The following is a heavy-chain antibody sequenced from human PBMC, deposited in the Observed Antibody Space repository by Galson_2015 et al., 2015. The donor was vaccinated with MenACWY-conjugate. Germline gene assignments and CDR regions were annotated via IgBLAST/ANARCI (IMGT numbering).Heavy chain of an antibody. Sequence: SVKVSCKASGGTFSSYAISWVRQAPGQGLEWMGGIIPIFGTANYAQKFQGRVTITADESTSTAYMELSSPRSEDTAVYYCASGRELLANFDYWGQGTLVTVSS. J-gene: IGHJ4*02. CDR2: IIPIFGTA. CDR1: GGTFSSYA. CDR3: ASGRELLANFDY. V-gene: IGHV1-69*13. D-gene: IGHD1-26*01.